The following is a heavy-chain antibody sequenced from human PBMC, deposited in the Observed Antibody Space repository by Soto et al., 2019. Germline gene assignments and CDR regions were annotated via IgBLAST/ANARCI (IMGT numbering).Heavy chain of an antibody. CDR1: GFTFSNYA. J-gene: IGHJ4*02. CDR3: AKNFYFDS. CDR2: INSVDEYT. Sequence: GGSLRLSCAASGFTFSNYAMSWVRQAPGKGLEWVSSINSVDEYTKYADSVKGRFTISRDNPKNTVYLQMNSLRAEDTAVYYCAKNFYFDSWGQGTLVTVSS. V-gene: IGHV3-23*01.